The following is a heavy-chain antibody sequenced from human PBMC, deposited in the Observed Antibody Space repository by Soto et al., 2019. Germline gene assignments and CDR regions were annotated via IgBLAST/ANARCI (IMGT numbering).Heavy chain of an antibody. D-gene: IGHD1-26*01. V-gene: IGHV6-1*01. CDR3: ARAAYSGSYQGYFDY. CDR2: TYYRSKWYS. Sequence: SQTLSLTRAISGDSVSSNSATWNWIRQSPSRGLEWLGRTYYRSKWYSDYAVSVKSRITINPYTSKNQLSLQLNSVTPEDTAVYYCARAAYSGSYQGYFDYWGQGTLVTVSS. CDR1: GDSVSSNSAT. J-gene: IGHJ4*02.